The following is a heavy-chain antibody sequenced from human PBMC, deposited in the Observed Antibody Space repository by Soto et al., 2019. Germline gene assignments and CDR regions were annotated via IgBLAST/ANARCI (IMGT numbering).Heavy chain of an antibody. CDR2: MNPNSGNT. Sequence: QVQLVQSGAEVKKPGASVKVSCKASGYTFTSYDINWVRQATGQGLEWMGWMNPNSGNTGYAQKFQGRVTMTRNTPISRAYMELSSLRSDDTAVYYCARVTGIVVVVADAFDSGGQGTMVTVSS. CDR1: GYTFTSYD. CDR3: ARVTGIVVVVADAFDS. V-gene: IGHV1-8*01. J-gene: IGHJ3*02. D-gene: IGHD2-15*01.